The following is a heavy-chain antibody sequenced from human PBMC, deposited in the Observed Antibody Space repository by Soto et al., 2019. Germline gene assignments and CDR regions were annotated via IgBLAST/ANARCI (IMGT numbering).Heavy chain of an antibody. D-gene: IGHD3-10*01. Sequence: SETLSLTCTVSDGSISNYYWSWIRQPPGKGLEWIGYIFYSGITNYNPSLKSRVTISVDTSKNQFSLKLSSVTAADTAVYYCASELITMVRGVIISTGMDVWGQGTTVTVSS. V-gene: IGHV4-59*01. CDR2: IFYSGIT. CDR1: DGSISNYY. J-gene: IGHJ6*02. CDR3: ASELITMVRGVIISTGMDV.